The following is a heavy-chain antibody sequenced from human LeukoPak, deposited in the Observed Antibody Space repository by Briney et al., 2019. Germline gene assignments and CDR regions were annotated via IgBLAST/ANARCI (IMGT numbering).Heavy chain of an antibody. Sequence: PGGSLRLSCAASGFTFSSYAMSSIRQAPGEGLERVSTISGSGGSTYYADSVKGRFTISRDNSKNTLYLQMNSLRAEDTAVYYCAKEDGDNDFDYWGQGTLVTVSS. CDR1: GFTFSSYA. V-gene: IGHV3-23*01. J-gene: IGHJ4*02. CDR2: ISGSGGST. D-gene: IGHD4-17*01. CDR3: AKEDGDNDFDY.